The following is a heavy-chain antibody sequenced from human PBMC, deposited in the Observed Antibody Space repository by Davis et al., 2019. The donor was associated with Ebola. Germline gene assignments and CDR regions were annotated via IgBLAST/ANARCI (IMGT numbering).Heavy chain of an antibody. CDR3: ARDIAPYSSSWYLDY. CDR1: GFTFSSYS. V-gene: IGHV3-21*01. Sequence: GESLKISCAASGFTFSSYSMNWVRQAPGKGLEWASSISSSSSYIYYADSVKGRFTISRDNSKNTLYLQMNSLRAEDTAVYYCARDIAPYSSSWYLDYWGQGTLVTVSS. D-gene: IGHD6-13*01. CDR2: ISSSSSYI. J-gene: IGHJ4*02.